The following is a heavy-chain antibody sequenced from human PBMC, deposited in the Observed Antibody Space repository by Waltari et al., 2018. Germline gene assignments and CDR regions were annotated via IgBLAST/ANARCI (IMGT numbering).Heavy chain of an antibody. CDR2: VSYSGTT. J-gene: IGHJ3*01. CDR3: ATYIGASVGTAAFDV. Sequence: QLQLQESGPRLVRPSETLSLICCVSGVSITSNRHYWAWIRQSPGQGLGWIGTVSYSGTTYISPSRKSRVSDSRDTSKNQVSLILGSVTAADMAVYYCATYIGASVGTAAFDVWGQGTMVTVSS. D-gene: IGHD5-12*01. CDR1: GVSITSNRHY. V-gene: IGHV4-39*01.